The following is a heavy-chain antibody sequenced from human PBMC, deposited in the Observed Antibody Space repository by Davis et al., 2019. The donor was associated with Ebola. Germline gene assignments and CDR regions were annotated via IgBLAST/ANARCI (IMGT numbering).Heavy chain of an antibody. V-gene: IGHV4-34*01. D-gene: IGHD3-9*01. CDR1: GGSFSGYY. J-gene: IGHJ6*02. CDR2: INHSGST. CDR3: ARGRYFDWLLLAPYYYYGMDV. Sequence: SETLSLTCAVYGGSFSGYYWSWIRQPPGTGLEWIGEINHSGSTNYNPSLKSRVTISVDTSKNQFSLKLSSVTAADTAVYYCARGRYFDWLLLAPYYYYGMDVWGQGTTVTVSS.